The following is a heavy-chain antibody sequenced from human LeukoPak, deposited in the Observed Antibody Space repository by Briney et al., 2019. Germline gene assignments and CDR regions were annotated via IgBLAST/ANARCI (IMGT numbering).Heavy chain of an antibody. Sequence: SQTLSLTCAISGDSVSSNSAAWHWIRQSPSRGLEWLGRTYYRSKWYNDYAVSVKSRITINPDTSKNQFSLQLNSVAPEDTAVYYCAREDSSSWYGGLGLFEPWGQGTLVTVSS. CDR1: GDSVSSNSAA. CDR3: AREDSSSWYGGLGLFEP. V-gene: IGHV6-1*01. J-gene: IGHJ5*02. D-gene: IGHD6-13*01. CDR2: TYYRSKWYN.